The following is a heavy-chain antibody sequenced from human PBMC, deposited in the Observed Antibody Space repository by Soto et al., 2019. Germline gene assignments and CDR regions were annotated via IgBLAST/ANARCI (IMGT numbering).Heavy chain of an antibody. CDR3: ARDKINGIFDY. CDR1: CGSFIGYD. Sequence: XXTLSLTCAVYCGSFIGYDWTWIRQPPGTGLEWIGXINHSXSPNYNTSLKXXVTISVDXXKNQSSLKMPSVTAADTAVYYCARDKINGIFDYWGQGTLVTVSS. V-gene: IGHV4-34*01. D-gene: IGHD2-8*01. CDR2: INHSXSP. J-gene: IGHJ4*02.